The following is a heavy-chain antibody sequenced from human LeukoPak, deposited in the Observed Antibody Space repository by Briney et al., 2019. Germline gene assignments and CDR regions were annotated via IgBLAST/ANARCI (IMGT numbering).Heavy chain of an antibody. CDR3: ARMTSYGSGFDP. CDR1: GFSLSTTGMR. CDR2: SDWDDDK. J-gene: IGHJ5*02. D-gene: IGHD3-10*01. Sequence: SGPALVKPTQTLTLTCTFSGFSLSTTGMRVSWIRQPPGKALEWLARSDWDDDKFYSTSLKTRLTISKDTSKNQVVLTMTNMGPVDTATYYCARMTSYGSGFDPWGQGTPVTVSS. V-gene: IGHV2-70*04.